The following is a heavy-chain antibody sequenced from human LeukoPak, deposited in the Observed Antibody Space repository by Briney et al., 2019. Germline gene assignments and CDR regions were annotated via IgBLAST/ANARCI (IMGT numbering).Heavy chain of an antibody. CDR3: AKEVRESAWFYFDY. D-gene: IGHD3-10*01. CDR2: IRSSGDST. V-gene: IGHV3-23*01. J-gene: IGHJ4*02. CDR1: GFTFKTYA. Sequence: PGGSLRLSCAASGFTFKTYAMSWVRQAPGKGLEWVSGIRSSGDSTYYADSVKGRFTISRDNSRNTLYLQMNSLSAEDTAVYYCAKEVRESAWFYFDYGGQGTVASVP.